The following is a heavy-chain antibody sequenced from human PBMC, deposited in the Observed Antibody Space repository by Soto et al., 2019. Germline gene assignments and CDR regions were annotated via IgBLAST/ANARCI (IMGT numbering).Heavy chain of an antibody. J-gene: IGHJ4*02. V-gene: IGHV2-5*02. Sequence: XIXXXEXXXTLXXPTQTXTLTCTVSXFSLNTYGVGXXWIRQPPGKALEWLALIYWDDDKRYSPSLKSRLTITKDTSKNQVVLTMTNMDPVDTVTYYCARALGSWGAYYFDYWGQGTLVTVSS. CDR2: IYWDDDK. CDR1: XFSLNTYGVG. CDR3: ARALGSWGAYYFDY. D-gene: IGHD3-16*01.